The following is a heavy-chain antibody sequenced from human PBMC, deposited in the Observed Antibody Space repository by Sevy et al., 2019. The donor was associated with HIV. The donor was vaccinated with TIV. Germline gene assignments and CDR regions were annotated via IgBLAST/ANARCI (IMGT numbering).Heavy chain of an antibody. D-gene: IGHD3-10*01. CDR2: IYYSGST. CDR3: ARATRAQGKIRGVPYFDY. J-gene: IGHJ4*02. V-gene: IGHV4-59*01. CDR1: GGSISSYY. Sequence: SETLSLTCTVSGGSISSYYWSWIRQPPGKGLEWIGYIYYSGSTNYNPSLKSRVTLSVDTSKNQFSLKLSSVTAADTAVYYYARATRAQGKIRGVPYFDYWGQGTLVTVSS.